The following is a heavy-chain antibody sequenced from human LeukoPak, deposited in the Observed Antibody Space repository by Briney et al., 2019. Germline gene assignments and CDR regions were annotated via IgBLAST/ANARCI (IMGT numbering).Heavy chain of an antibody. V-gene: IGHV4-39*01. CDR2: IYYSGST. CDR1: GGSIISSTFY. D-gene: IGHD4-17*01. Sequence: SETLSLTCTVSGGSIISSTFYWGWIRQPPGKGLEWIGTIYYSGSTYYNPSLKSRVTISVDTSKNQFSLKLSSVTAADTAVYYCARHPQGLRPFDSWGQGTLVTVSS. J-gene: IGHJ4*02. CDR3: ARHPQGLRPFDS.